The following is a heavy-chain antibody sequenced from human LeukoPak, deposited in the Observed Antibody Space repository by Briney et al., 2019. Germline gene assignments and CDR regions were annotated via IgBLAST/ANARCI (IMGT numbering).Heavy chain of an antibody. CDR3: ARLSGYSSGHYYSDY. CDR2: IYYRGST. D-gene: IGHD3-22*01. J-gene: IGHJ4*02. V-gene: IGHV4-59*02. Sequence: GSLRLSCAASGFTVSSNYMSWIRQPPGKGLEWIGYIYYRGSTNYNPSLKSRVTISVDTSKNQFSLKLSSVTAADTAVYYCARLSGYSSGHYYSDYWGQGTLVTVSS. CDR1: GFTVSSNY.